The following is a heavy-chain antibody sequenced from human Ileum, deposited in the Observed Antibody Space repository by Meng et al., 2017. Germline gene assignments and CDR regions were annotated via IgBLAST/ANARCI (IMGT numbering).Heavy chain of an antibody. CDR2: IPHNGGTI. J-gene: IGHJ2*01. V-gene: IGHV3-11*04. CDR3: ARGNNGDYISENFDL. CDR1: GFDFGNFY. Sequence: GESLKISCAASGFDFGNFYMSWIRQTPGKGLEWVANIPHNGGTIEYAESVQCRFIISRDNARGSLYLQMNSLRAEDTALYYWARGNNGDYISENFDLWGRGTMVTVSS. D-gene: IGHD4-17*01.